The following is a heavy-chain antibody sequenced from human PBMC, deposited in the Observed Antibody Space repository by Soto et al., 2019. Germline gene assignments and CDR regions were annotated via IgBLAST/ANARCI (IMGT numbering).Heavy chain of an antibody. CDR3: ARVFYYRKSSGYSRSVYYFDY. V-gene: IGHV1-46*01. D-gene: IGHD3-22*01. CDR2: INPSGGST. Sequence: GASVKVSCKASGYTFTSYYMHWVRQAPGQGLEWMGIINPSGGSTSYAQKFQGRVTMTRDTSTSTVYMELSSLRSEDTAVYYCARVFYYRKSSGYSRSVYYFDYWGQGTLVTVSS. J-gene: IGHJ4*02. CDR1: GYTFTSYY.